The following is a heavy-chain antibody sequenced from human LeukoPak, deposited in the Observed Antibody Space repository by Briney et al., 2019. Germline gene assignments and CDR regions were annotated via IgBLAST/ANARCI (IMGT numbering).Heavy chain of an antibody. J-gene: IGHJ4*02. D-gene: IGHD1-26*01. V-gene: IGHV4-34*01. CDR2: IYHSGGT. Sequence: SETLSLTCAVYGGSFSGYYWSWIRQPPGKGLEWIGYIYHSGGTYYNPSLKSRVTISVDRSKNQFSLKLSSVTAADTAVYYCTRGVGAVLRPRGFDYWGQGTLVTVSS. CDR1: GGSFSGYY. CDR3: TRGVGAVLRPRGFDY.